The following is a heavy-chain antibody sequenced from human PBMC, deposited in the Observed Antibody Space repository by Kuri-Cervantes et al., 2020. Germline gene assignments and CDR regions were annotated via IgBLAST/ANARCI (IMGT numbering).Heavy chain of an antibody. CDR1: GYTFTSYA. J-gene: IGHJ4*02. CDR3: ARPSLPAAIDYFDY. Sequence: ASVKVSCKASGYTFTSYAMHWVRQAPGQRLEWMGWINAGSGNTKYSQKFQGRVTITRDTSASTAYMELSSLRSEDTAVYYCARPSLPAAIDYFDYWGQGTLVTVSS. CDR2: INAGSGNT. V-gene: IGHV1-3*01. D-gene: IGHD2-2*01.